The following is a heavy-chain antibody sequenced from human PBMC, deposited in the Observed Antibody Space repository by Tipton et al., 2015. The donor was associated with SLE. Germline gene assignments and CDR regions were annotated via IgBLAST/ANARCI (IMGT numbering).Heavy chain of an antibody. CDR1: GGSISTSTYY. CDR2: INHSGST. CDR3: ARDMGSIAPYWYFDL. J-gene: IGHJ2*01. D-gene: IGHD6-6*01. V-gene: IGHV4-39*07. Sequence: TLSLTCIVSGGSISTSTYYWDWFRQAPGKGLEWIGEINHSGSTYYNPSLKSRVTISVDTSKNQFSLKLSSVTAADTAVYYCARDMGSIAPYWYFDLWGRGTLVTVSS.